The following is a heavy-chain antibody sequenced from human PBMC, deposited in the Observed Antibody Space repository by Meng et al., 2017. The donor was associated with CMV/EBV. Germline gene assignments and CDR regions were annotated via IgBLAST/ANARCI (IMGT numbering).Heavy chain of an antibody. Sequence: VPVRESRPGLVKPSQTLSLPCNVSGGSISSGDYYWGWIRQPPGKGLEWIVYIYYSGSTYYNPSLKSRVTISVDTSKNQFSLKLSSVTAADTAVYYCARTGEYPTFDYWGQGTLVTVSS. D-gene: IGHD2/OR15-2a*01. CDR2: IYYSGST. J-gene: IGHJ4*02. CDR3: ARTGEYPTFDY. V-gene: IGHV4-30-4*08. CDR1: GGSISSGDYY.